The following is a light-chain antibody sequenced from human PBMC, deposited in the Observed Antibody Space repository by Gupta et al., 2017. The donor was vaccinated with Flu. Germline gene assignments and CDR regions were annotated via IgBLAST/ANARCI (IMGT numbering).Light chain of an antibody. CDR2: GAS. CDR1: QGVSSNF. CDR3: QQWCNIPFT. J-gene: IGKJ3*01. Sequence: GTLSLSPGERATLSCRASQGVSSNFLAWYQQKPGQAPRLLMSGASYRATGTPDRFSGSGSGTDFTLVINSLEPGDFAVYFCQQWCNIPFTFGHGTRLDIK. V-gene: IGKV3-20*01.